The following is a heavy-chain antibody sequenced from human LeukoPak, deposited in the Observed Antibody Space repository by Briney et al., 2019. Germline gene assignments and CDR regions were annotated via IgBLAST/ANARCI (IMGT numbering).Heavy chain of an antibody. V-gene: IGHV3-66*01. CDR1: GFTFSSYS. Sequence: GGSLRLSCAASGFTFSSYSMNWVRQAPGKGLEWASVIYSGGSTYYADSVKGRFTISRDNSKNTLNFQMNSLRAEDTAVYYCARRYSSSWGPLDYWGQGTLVTVSS. CDR3: ARRYSSSWGPLDY. CDR2: IYSGGST. J-gene: IGHJ4*02. D-gene: IGHD6-13*01.